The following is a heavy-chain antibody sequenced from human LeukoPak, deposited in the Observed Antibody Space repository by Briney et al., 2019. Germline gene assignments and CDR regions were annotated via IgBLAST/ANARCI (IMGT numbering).Heavy chain of an antibody. J-gene: IGHJ3*02. Sequence: GGSLRLSCAASGFTFSSYEMNWVRQAPGKGLEWVSYISSSGSTIYYADSVKGRFTISRDNAKNSLYLQMNSLRAEDTAVYYCARDHYYDSSGYPGDAFDIWGQGTMVTVSS. D-gene: IGHD3-22*01. CDR2: ISSSGSTI. V-gene: IGHV3-48*03. CDR1: GFTFSSYE. CDR3: ARDHYYDSSGYPGDAFDI.